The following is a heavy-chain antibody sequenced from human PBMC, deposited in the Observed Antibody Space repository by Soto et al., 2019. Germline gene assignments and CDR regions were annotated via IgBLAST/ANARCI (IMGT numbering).Heavy chain of an antibody. Sequence: PSETLSLTCTVSGGSISSSSSYWGWIRQPPGKGLEWIGSIYYSGSTYYNPSLTSRFTISVDTSKNQFSLKLSSVTAADTAVYYCARHSSGSGSYYTRDAFDIWGQGTMVTVSS. CDR2: IYYSGST. V-gene: IGHV4-39*01. CDR1: GGSISSSSSY. J-gene: IGHJ3*02. CDR3: ARHSSGSGSYYTRDAFDI. D-gene: IGHD3-10*01.